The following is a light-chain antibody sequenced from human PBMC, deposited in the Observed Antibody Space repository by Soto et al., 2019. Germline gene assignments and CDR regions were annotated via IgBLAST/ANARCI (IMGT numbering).Light chain of an antibody. CDR2: FTN. Sequence: QTVVTQEPAFSVSPGGTVTLTCGLSSGSVSTNYYPSWYQQTPGQAPRTLIYFTNTRSSVVPDRFSGSILGDKAALTITGAQADDESDYYSVLYMGRGVYVLGTGTKLTVL. V-gene: IGLV8-61*01. J-gene: IGLJ1*01. CDR1: SGSVSTNYY. CDR3: VLYMGRGVYV.